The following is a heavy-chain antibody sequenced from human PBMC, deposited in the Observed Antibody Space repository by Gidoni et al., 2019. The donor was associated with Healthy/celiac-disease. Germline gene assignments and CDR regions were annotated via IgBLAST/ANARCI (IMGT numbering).Heavy chain of an antibody. Sequence: QVQLVQSGAEVKKPGSSVKVSCKASGGTFSSYAISWVRQAPGQGLEWMGGIIPIFGTANYAQKVQGRVTITADESTSTAYMELSSLRSEDTAVYYCARASGERFGSATMIIGNWFDPWGQGTLVTVSS. V-gene: IGHV1-69*01. CDR3: ARASGERFGSATMIIGNWFDP. CDR2: IIPIFGTA. J-gene: IGHJ5*02. D-gene: IGHD3-22*01. CDR1: GGTFSSYA.